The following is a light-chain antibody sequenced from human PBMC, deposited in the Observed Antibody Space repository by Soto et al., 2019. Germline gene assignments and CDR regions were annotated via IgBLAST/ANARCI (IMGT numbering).Light chain of an antibody. V-gene: IGLV3-1*01. J-gene: IGLJ2*01. CDR3: QAWDSSTAE. CDR1: KLGDKY. CDR2: QDS. Sequence: SYELTQPHSVSVSPGQTASITCSGDKLGDKYACWYQQKPGQSPVLVIYQDSKRPSGIPERFSGSNSGNTATLTISGTQAMDEADYDCQAWDSSTAEFGGGTKLTVL.